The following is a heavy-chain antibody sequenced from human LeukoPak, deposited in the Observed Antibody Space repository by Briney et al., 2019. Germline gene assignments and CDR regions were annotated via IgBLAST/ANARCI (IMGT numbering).Heavy chain of an antibody. Sequence: PSGTLSLTCTVSGGSISSSSYYWGWIRQPPGKGLEWIGSIYYSGSTYYNPSLKSRVTISVDTSKNQFSLKLSSVTAADTAVYYCASSLEYGYFDYWGQGTLVTVSS. D-gene: IGHD2/OR15-2a*01. J-gene: IGHJ4*02. CDR2: IYYSGST. CDR1: GGSISSSSYY. V-gene: IGHV4-39*07. CDR3: ASSLEYGYFDY.